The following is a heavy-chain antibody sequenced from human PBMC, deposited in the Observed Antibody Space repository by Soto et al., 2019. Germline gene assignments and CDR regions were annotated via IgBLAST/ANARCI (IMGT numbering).Heavy chain of an antibody. J-gene: IGHJ5*02. V-gene: IGHV1-69*13. D-gene: IGHD2-2*02. CDR2: IIPIFGTA. CDR1: GGTFSSYA. CDR3: ARDIYCSSNSCYKSWNWFDP. Sequence: SVKVSCKASGGTFSSYAISWVRQAPGQGLEWMGGIIPIFGTANYAQKFQGRVTITADESTSTAYMELSSLRSEDTAVYYCARDIYCSSNSCYKSWNWFDPWGQGTLVTVSS.